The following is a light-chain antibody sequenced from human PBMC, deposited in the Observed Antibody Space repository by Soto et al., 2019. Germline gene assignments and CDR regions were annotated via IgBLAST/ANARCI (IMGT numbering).Light chain of an antibody. J-gene: IGKJ2*01. CDR3: QQRSDSST. Sequence: EIVLTQSPATLSLSPGERATLSCRASQAVGTYLAWYQHKPGQAPRLLIYDASNRATGIPPRFSGSVSGTDFTLTISSLEPEDFAVYFCQQRSDSSTFGQGTNLEI. CDR2: DAS. V-gene: IGKV3D-11*01. CDR1: QAVGTY.